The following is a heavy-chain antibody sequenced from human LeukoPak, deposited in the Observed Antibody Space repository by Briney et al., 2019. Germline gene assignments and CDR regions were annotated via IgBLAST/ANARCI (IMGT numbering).Heavy chain of an antibody. CDR2: INHSGST. J-gene: IGHJ1*01. V-gene: IGHV4-34*01. Sequence: PSETLSLTCAVYGGSFSGYYWSWIRQPPGKGLEWIGGINHSGSTNYNPSLESRVTISVDTSKNQFSLKLSSVTAADTAVYYCVRVRHPTGGPWVVGQTAYFQQWSQGTLVTVSS. D-gene: IGHD2-2*01. CDR3: VRVRHPTGGPWVVGQTAYFQQ. CDR1: GGSFSGYY.